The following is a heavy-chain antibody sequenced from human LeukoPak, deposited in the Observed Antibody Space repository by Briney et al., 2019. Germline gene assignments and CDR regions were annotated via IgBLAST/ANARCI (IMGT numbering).Heavy chain of an antibody. J-gene: IGHJ5*02. CDR1: GGSISSYY. Sequence: SETLSLTCTVSGGSISSYYWSWIRQPPGKGLERIGYIYYSGSTNYNPSLKSRVTISVDTSKNQFSLKLSSVTAADTAVYYCARLFGSTAPPWFDPWGQGTLVTVSS. V-gene: IGHV4-59*08. CDR3: ARLFGSTAPPWFDP. D-gene: IGHD2-2*01. CDR2: IYYSGST.